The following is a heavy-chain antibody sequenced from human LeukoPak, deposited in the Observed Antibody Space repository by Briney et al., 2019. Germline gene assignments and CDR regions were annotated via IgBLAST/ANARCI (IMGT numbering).Heavy chain of an antibody. V-gene: IGHV1-3*01. Sequence: ASVKVSCKASGYTFTTYAMHWVRQAPGQGLEWIGWIDAGNGNTKYSQKFQGRVTISRDTSANTAYMELSSLRSEDTAVYYCARLEGYIAAPDYWGQGTLVTVSS. CDR2: IDAGNGNT. J-gene: IGHJ4*02. CDR3: ARLEGYIAAPDY. CDR1: GYTFTTYA. D-gene: IGHD6-6*01.